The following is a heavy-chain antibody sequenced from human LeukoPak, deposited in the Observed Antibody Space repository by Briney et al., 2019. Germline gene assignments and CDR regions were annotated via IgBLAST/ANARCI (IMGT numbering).Heavy chain of an antibody. D-gene: IGHD5-18*01. CDR1: GFTFSSYS. CDR2: IGTSSSYI. CDR3: ARRATSERGHSYGLDY. J-gene: IGHJ4*02. Sequence: AGGSLRLSCAASGFTFSSYSMNWVRQAPGKGLEWVSSIGTSSSYIYYADSLKGRFTISRDNAKNSLYLQMNSLRAEDTAVYYCARRATSERGHSYGLDYWGRGTLVTVSS. V-gene: IGHV3-21*01.